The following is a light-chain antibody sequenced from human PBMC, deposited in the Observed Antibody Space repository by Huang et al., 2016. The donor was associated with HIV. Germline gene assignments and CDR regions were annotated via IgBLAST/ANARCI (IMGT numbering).Light chain of an antibody. J-gene: IGKJ4*01. CDR3: QQYDNLPLT. CDR2: DAS. Sequence: DIQMTQSPSSLSASVGARVTITCQASQDISNYLNWYQQKPGKAPKLLIYDASNLETGVPSRFSGSGSGTDVTCTISSLQPEDIATYYCQQYDNLPLTFGGGTKVEIK. CDR1: QDISNY. V-gene: IGKV1-33*01.